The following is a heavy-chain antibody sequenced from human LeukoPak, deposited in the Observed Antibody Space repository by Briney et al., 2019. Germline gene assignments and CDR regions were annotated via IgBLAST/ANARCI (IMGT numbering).Heavy chain of an antibody. CDR2: IYPGDSDT. CDR1: GYSFTNYW. CDR3: ARSEYEARLFISRWYYFDY. V-gene: IGHV5-51*01. Sequence: GESLKISCKGSGYSFTNYWIGWVRQMPGKGLEWMGIIYPGDSDTRYSPSFQGQVTISADKSINTAYLQWSSLKASDTAMYYCARSEYEARLFISRWYYFDYWGQGTLVTVSS. D-gene: IGHD6-13*01. J-gene: IGHJ4*02.